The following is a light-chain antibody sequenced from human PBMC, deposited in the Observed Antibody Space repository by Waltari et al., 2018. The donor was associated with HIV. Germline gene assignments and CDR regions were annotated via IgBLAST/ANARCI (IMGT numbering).Light chain of an antibody. CDR1: SGSVSTSYY. CDR3: VLYMGSGIWV. CDR2: SPN. V-gene: IGLV8-61*01. Sequence: QTVVTQEPSFSVSPGGTVTLTCGLSSGSVSTSYYPSWYQQTPGQAPRTLSFSPNPRSSGGPDRFSGSILGNKAALTITGAQADDESDYYCVLYMGSGIWVFGGGTKLTVL. J-gene: IGLJ3*02.